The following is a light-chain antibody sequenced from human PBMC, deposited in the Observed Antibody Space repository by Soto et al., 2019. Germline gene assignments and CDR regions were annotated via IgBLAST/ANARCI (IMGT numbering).Light chain of an antibody. CDR3: QQYGSSPPYT. V-gene: IGKV3-20*01. CDR2: AAS. Sequence: EIVLTQSPGTLSLSPGERATLSCRASRSFASSYLGWYQQKPGQAPRLLISAASSRATGIPDRFSGSGSGTDFTLTISRLEPEDSAVYYCQQYGSSPPYTFGQGTKLEI. CDR1: RSFASSY. J-gene: IGKJ2*01.